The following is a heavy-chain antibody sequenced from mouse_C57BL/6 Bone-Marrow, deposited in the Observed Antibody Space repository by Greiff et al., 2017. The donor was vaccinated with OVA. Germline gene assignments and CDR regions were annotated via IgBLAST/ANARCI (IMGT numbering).Heavy chain of an antibody. Sequence: VQRVESGPELVKPGASVKISCKASGYSFTSYYIHWVKQRPGQGLEWIGWIYPGSGNTKYNEKFKGKATLTADTSSSTAYMQLSSLTSEDSAVYYCARADYYGSSPYAMDYWGQGTSVTVSS. CDR2: IYPGSGNT. CDR3: ARADYYGSSPYAMDY. J-gene: IGHJ4*01. D-gene: IGHD1-1*01. CDR1: GYSFTSYY. V-gene: IGHV1-66*01.